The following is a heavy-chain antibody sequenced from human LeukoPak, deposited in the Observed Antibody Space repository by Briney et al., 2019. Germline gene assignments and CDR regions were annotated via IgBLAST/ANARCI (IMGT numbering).Heavy chain of an antibody. CDR1: GFTFSSYS. J-gene: IGHJ4*02. D-gene: IGHD3-10*01. Sequence: GGSLRLSCAASGFTFSSYSMNWVRQAPGKGLEWVSSISSSSSYIYYADSVKGRFTISRDNAKNSLYLQMNSLRAEDTAVYYCARDAPRITMVRGVIIWGQGTLVTVSS. CDR2: ISSSSSYI. V-gene: IGHV3-21*01. CDR3: ARDAPRITMVRGVII.